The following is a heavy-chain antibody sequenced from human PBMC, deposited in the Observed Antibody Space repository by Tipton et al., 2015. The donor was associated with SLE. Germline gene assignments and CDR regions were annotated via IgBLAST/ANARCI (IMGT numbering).Heavy chain of an antibody. CDR3: ARGDTAIITSPSDFYSYMDV. D-gene: IGHD5-18*01. V-gene: IGHV4-38-2*01. J-gene: IGHJ6*03. CDR1: GYSISSGYY. Sequence: TLSLTCAVSGYSISSGYYWDLIRQPPGKGLEWIGSIYHTGNTFYNPSLESRVTISVDTSKNQFSLKMSSVTAADTAVYYCARGDTAIITSPSDFYSYMDVWGKGTTVTVSS. CDR2: IYHTGNT.